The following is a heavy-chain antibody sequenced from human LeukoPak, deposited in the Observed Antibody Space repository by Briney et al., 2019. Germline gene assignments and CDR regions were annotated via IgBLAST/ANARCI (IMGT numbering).Heavy chain of an antibody. D-gene: IGHD6-13*01. J-gene: IGHJ4*02. CDR1: GFTLSSHA. CDR3: ARARQFGSSWTAYFDH. Sequence: GGSLRLSCAASGFTLSSHAMSWVRQAPGKGLEWVSAIHSGGGTYYADSVRGRFTISRHNSQSTLYLQMNSLKAEDTAVYYCARARQFGSSWTAYFDHWGQGTLVTVSS. CDR2: IHSGGGT. V-gene: IGHV3-23*01.